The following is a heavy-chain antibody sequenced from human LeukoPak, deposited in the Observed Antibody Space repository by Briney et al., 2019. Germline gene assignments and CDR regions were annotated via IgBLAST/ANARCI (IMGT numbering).Heavy chain of an antibody. CDR3: ARHQCSGDRCKSVDWFDP. CDR1: GGSVSSSSFH. Sequence: SETLSLTCTVSGGSVSSSSFHWGWIRQPPGKGLEWIGSIYYSGTTYYNPSLQSRVTVSVDTSNNQFSLKMESVSAADTAIYYCARHQCSGDRCKSVDWFDPRGHGILVTVSS. CDR2: IYYSGTT. V-gene: IGHV4-39*01. D-gene: IGHD2-15*01. J-gene: IGHJ5*02.